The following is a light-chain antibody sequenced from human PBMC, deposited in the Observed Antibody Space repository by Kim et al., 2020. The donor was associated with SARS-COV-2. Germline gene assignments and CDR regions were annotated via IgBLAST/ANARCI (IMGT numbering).Light chain of an antibody. CDR3: QQFYIYPLT. J-gene: IGKJ4*01. CDR1: KGVSRA. Sequence: ANVGDRVTITCRASKGVSRALAWYQQKPGEPPKLLIFDGSTLESGVPSRFSGRGSGTEFTLAINSLQPEDVASYYCQQFYIYPLTYGGGTKVDIK. V-gene: IGKV1-13*02. CDR2: DGS.